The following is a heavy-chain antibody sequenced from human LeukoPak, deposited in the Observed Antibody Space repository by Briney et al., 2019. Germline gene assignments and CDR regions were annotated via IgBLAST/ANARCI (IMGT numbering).Heavy chain of an antibody. CDR2: INHSGST. V-gene: IGHV4-34*01. CDR1: GGSFSGYY. Sequence: SETLSLTCAVYGGSFSGYYWSWIRQPPGKGLEWIGEINHSGSTNYNPSLKSRVTISVDTSKNQSSLKLSSVTAADTAVYYCARINSLPYYYYMDVWGKGTTVTVSS. J-gene: IGHJ6*03. CDR3: ARINSLPYYYYMDV. D-gene: IGHD2-15*01.